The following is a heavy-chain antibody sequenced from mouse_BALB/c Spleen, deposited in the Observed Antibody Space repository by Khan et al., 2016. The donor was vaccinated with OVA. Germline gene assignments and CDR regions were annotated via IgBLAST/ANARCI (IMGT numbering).Heavy chain of an antibody. V-gene: IGHV1S81*02. CDR1: GYTFTSYY. Sequence: QVQLQQSGAELVKPGASVKLSCKASGYTFTSYYMYWVKQRPGQGLEWIGEINPSNGGTNFNEKFKSKATLTVDKSSSTAYMQLSSLTSEDSAVYYCTRGGYGGFAYWGQRTLVTVSA. CDR3: TRGGYGGFAY. D-gene: IGHD3-1*01. CDR2: INPSNGGT. J-gene: IGHJ3*01.